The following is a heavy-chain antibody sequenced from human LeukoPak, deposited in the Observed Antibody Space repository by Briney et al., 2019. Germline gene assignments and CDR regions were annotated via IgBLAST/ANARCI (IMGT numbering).Heavy chain of an antibody. CDR2: ISYDGSNK. CDR3: ASGYSYGALGY. CDR1: GFIFSDYG. Sequence: GGSLRLSCTASGFIFSDYGLHWVRQAPGKGLEWVAVISYDGSNKYYADSVKGRFTISRDNSKNTLYLQMNSLRAEDTAVYYCASGYSYGALGYWGQGTLVTVSS. J-gene: IGHJ4*02. V-gene: IGHV3-30*19. D-gene: IGHD5-18*01.